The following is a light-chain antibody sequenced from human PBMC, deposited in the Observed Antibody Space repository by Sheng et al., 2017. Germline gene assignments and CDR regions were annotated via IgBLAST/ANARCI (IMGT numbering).Light chain of an antibody. CDR2: TAS. Sequence: AIRMTQSPSSYSASTGDRVNITCRASQGISSYLAWYQQKPGKAPKLLIYTASTLQGGVPSRFSGSGSGTDFTLAISCLQSEDFATYYCQQYYSFPFTFGPGTKV. J-gene: IGKJ3*01. CDR1: QGISSY. CDR3: QQYYSFPFT. V-gene: IGKV1-8*01.